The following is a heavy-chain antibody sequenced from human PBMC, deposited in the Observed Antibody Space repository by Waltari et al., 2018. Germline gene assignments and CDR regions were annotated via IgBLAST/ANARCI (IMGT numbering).Heavy chain of an antibody. CDR3: ARDYDFWSGYYGMDV. CDR2: MYSGGST. V-gene: IGHV3-53*01. J-gene: IGHJ6*02. Sequence: EVQLVESGGGLIQPGGSLRLSCAASGFTVSSNYMSWVRQAPGKGRGWVSVMYSGGSTYYAGSVEGRFTISRDNAKNTLYLKMNSLRAEDTAVYYCARDYDFWSGYYGMDVWGQGTTVTVSS. CDR1: GFTVSSNY. D-gene: IGHD3-3*01.